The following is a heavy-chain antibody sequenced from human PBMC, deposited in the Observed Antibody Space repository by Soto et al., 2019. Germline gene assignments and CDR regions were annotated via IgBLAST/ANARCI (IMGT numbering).Heavy chain of an antibody. CDR1: GDSVSSNTAA. J-gene: IGHJ4*02. CDR3: ARGVAGSGFDL. CDR2: TYYRSNWRH. V-gene: IGHV6-1*01. Sequence: PSQTRSLTCXISGDSVSSNTAAWNWIRSSPSRGLEWLGRTYYRSNWRHDYAVSVKSRITVNPDTSKNHFSLQLNSVTPDDPAVYYCARGVAGSGFDLWGQGTLVTVSS. D-gene: IGHD6-19*01.